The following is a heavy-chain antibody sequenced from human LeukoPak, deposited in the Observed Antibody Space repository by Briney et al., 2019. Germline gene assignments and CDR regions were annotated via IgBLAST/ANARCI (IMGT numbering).Heavy chain of an antibody. V-gene: IGHV3-21*01. Sequence: GGSLRLSCAASGFTFSSYSMNWVRQAPGKGLEWVSSISSGSSYIYYVDSVKGRFTVSRDNAKNSLYLQMNSLRAEDTAVYYCAELGITMIGGVWGKGTTVTISS. CDR1: GFTFSSYS. J-gene: IGHJ6*04. D-gene: IGHD3-10*02. CDR3: AELGITMIGGV. CDR2: ISSGSSYI.